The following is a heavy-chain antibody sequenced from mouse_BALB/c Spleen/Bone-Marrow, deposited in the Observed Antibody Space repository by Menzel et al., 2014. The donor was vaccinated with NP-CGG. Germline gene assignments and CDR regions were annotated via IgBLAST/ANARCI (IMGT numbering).Heavy chain of an antibody. CDR2: IRNIANGYTT. J-gene: IGHJ2*01. CDR1: GFTFTDYY. Sequence: EVMLVESGGGLVQPGGSLRLSCATSGFTFTDYYMNWVRQPPGKALEWLGFIRNIANGYTTEYSASVKSRFTISRDNSQNILYLQMNTLRADDSATYYCARDKGRVFFDYWGQGTTLTVSS. V-gene: IGHV7-3*02. CDR3: ARDKGRVFFDY.